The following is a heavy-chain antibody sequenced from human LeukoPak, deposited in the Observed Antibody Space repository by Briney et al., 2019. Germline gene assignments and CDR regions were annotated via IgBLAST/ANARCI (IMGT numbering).Heavy chain of an antibody. CDR2: ISSTSSTI. CDR3: AREGAYYDFWSGYYRGESWFDP. V-gene: IGHV3-48*01. D-gene: IGHD3-3*01. CDR1: GFTFSSYS. J-gene: IGHJ5*02. Sequence: GGSLRLSCAASGFTFSSYSMNWVRQAPGKGLEWVSYISSTSSTIYYADSVKGRFTISRDNAKNSLYLQMNSLRAEDTAVYYCAREGAYYDFWSGYYRGESWFDPWGQGTLVTVSS.